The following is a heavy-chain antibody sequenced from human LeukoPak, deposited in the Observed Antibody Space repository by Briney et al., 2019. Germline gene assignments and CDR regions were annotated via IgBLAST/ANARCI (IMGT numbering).Heavy chain of an antibody. Sequence: GASVQVSCKASGYTFTSYYMHWVRQAPGQGLEWMGIITPSGGSTSYAQKFRGRVTMNTDTSTSTVYMELSSLRSEDTAVYYCARGGSGGKDWFDPWGQGTLVTVSS. D-gene: IGHD5-12*01. CDR3: ARGGSGGKDWFDP. CDR1: GYTFTSYY. V-gene: IGHV1-46*01. J-gene: IGHJ5*02. CDR2: ITPSGGST.